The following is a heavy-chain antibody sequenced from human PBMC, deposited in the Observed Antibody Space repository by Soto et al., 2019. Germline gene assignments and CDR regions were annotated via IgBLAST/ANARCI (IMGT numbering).Heavy chain of an antibody. Sequence: PSETLSLTCTVSGGSISSYYWSWIRQPPGKGLEWIGYIYYSGSTNYNPSLKSRVTISVDTSKNQFSLKLSSVTAADTAVYYCARGNKPYYFDYWGQGTLVTVS. CDR2: IYYSGST. CDR3: ARGNKPYYFDY. V-gene: IGHV4-59*01. J-gene: IGHJ4*02. CDR1: GGSISSYY.